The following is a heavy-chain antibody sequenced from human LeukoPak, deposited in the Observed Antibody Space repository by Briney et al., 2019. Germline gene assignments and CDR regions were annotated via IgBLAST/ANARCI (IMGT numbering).Heavy chain of an antibody. J-gene: IGHJ6*02. CDR1: GFTFSSYA. CDR3: ASPYCSSTSCYYYYYYGMDV. V-gene: IGHV3-30*04. CDR2: IPYDGSNK. Sequence: GRSLRLSCAASGFTFSSYAMHWVRQAPGKGLEWVAVIPYDGSNKYYADSVKGRFTISRDNSKNTLYLQMNSLRAEDTAVYYCASPYCSSTSCYYYYYYGMDVWGQGTTVTVSS. D-gene: IGHD2-2*01.